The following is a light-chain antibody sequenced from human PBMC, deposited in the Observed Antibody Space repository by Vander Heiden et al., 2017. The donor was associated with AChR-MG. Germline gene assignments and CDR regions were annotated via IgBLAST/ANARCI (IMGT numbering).Light chain of an antibody. CDR3: QSYVNNTWV. J-gene: IGLJ3*02. V-gene: IGLV6-57*03. Sequence: LLTQPHSVSGFPGQTVAISCSRGSGSIATRYVQWYQQRPGRGPTTVIYEDVKRPSGVSDRFSGAIDRSSNSASLTISGLQPEDEAYYFCQSYVNNTWVFGGGTKLTVL. CDR2: EDV. CDR1: SGSIATRY.